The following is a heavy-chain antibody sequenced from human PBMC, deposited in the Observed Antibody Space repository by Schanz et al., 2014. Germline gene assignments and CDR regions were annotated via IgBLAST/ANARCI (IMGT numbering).Heavy chain of an antibody. CDR1: GFTFSKYW. CDR2: IYASGAT. Sequence: EVQLVESGGGLVQPGGSLRLSCGGSGFTFSKYWMSWVRQAPGKGLEWVSTIYASGATYYADSVKRRFTISRDISKNTLHLQVTSLRAEDTAIYYCARDGNYYGSRNYYKTPYYVDYWGQGTLVTVSS. CDR3: ARDGNYYGSRNYYKTPYYVDY. J-gene: IGHJ4*02. D-gene: IGHD3-10*01. V-gene: IGHV3-66*01.